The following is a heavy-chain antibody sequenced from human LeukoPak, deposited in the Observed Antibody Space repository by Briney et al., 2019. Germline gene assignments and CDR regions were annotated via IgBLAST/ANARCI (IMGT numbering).Heavy chain of an antibody. J-gene: IGHJ6*02. CDR3: ATDLMVITGYYYYGMDV. CDR1: GYTLTELS. V-gene: IGHV1-24*01. Sequence: ASVTVSCKASGYTLTELSMHWVRQAPGKGLEWMGGFHPEDGETIYAQKFQGRVTMTEDTSTDTAYMELSSLRSEDTAVYYCATDLMVITGYYYYGMDVWGQGTTVTVSS. CDR2: FHPEDGET. D-gene: IGHD3-22*01.